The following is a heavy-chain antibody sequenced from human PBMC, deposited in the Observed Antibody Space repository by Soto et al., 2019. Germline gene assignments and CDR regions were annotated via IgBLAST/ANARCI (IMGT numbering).Heavy chain of an antibody. CDR2: INAGNGNT. CDR1: GYTFTNYA. Sequence: VASVKVSCKASGYTFTNYAMHWVRQAPGQRLEWMGWINAGNGNTEYSQKFQGRVTITRDKSASTVYMDLSSLRSEDTAVYYCARKGQYSYGYWGQGTLVTVS. CDR3: ARKGQYSYGY. J-gene: IGHJ4*02. D-gene: IGHD3-16*01. V-gene: IGHV1-3*01.